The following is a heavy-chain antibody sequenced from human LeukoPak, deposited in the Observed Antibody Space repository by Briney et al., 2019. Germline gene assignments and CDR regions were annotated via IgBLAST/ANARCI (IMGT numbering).Heavy chain of an antibody. CDR3: AREDCSGGSCYLNFVDY. D-gene: IGHD2-15*01. CDR1: GFTFSSYA. V-gene: IGHV3-53*01. CDR2: IYSGGST. J-gene: IGHJ4*02. Sequence: GGSLRLSCAASGFTFSSYAMSWVRQAPGKGLEWVSVIYSGGSTYYADSVKGRFTISRDNSKNTLYLQMNSLRAEDTAVYYCAREDCSGGSCYLNFVDYWGQGTLVTVSS.